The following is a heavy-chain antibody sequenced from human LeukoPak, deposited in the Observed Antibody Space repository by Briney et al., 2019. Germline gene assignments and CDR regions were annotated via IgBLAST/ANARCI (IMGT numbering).Heavy chain of an antibody. CDR1: GYTFTSYG. J-gene: IGHJ6*02. V-gene: IGHV1-18*01. Sequence: ASVKVSCKASGYTFTSYGISWVRRAPGQGLEWMGWISAYNGNTNYAQKLQGRVTMTTDTSTSTAYMELRSLRSDDTAVYYCARESGSYVGGRYYYGMDVWGQGTTVTVSS. CDR3: ARESGSYVGGRYYYGMDV. CDR2: ISAYNGNT. D-gene: IGHD1-26*01.